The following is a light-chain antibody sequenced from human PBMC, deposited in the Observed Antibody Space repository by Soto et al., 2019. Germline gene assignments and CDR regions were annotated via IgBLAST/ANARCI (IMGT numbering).Light chain of an antibody. J-gene: IGKJ1*01. CDR3: QQYHSYWT. CDR2: KAS. CDR1: ESISRW. V-gene: IGKV1-5*03. Sequence: PMPTSPSTLSASVGDRFNTTFRASESISRWLAWYQQKPGKPPNLLIYKASTLGSGVPSRFSGTGSGTEFTLTISSLQPEDFATYYCQQYHSYWTLGQGNKGDIK.